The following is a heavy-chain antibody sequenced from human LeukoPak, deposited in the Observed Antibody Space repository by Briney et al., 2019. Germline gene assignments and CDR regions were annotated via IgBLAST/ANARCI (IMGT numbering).Heavy chain of an antibody. V-gene: IGHV3-23*01. CDR3: AKDLSANDY. D-gene: IGHD2/OR15-2a*01. CDR2: ISGSGGST. Sequence: GGSLRLSCAASGFTVSSNYMTWVRQAPGKGLEWVSAISGSGGSTYYADSVKGRFAISRDNSKNTLYLQMNSLRAEDTAVYYCAKDLSANDYWGQGTLVTVSS. J-gene: IGHJ4*02. CDR1: GFTVSSNY.